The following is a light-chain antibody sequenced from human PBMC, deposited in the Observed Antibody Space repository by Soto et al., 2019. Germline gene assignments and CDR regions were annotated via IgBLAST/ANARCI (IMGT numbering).Light chain of an antibody. CDR3: QQLET. CDR1: QSVSSSY. V-gene: IGKV3-20*01. J-gene: IGKJ1*01. Sequence: EIVLTQSPGTLSLSPGERATLSCRASQSVSSSYLAWYQQKPGRAPRLLIYGASSRATGIPDRFSGSGSGTDFTLTISRLEPEDFAVYYCQQLETFGQGTKVEIK. CDR2: GAS.